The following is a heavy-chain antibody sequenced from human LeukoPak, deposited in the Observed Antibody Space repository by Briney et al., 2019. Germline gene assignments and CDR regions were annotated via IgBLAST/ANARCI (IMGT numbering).Heavy chain of an antibody. CDR3: ARGRQGDTFDY. CDR2: IYISDST. V-gene: IGHV4-61*02. D-gene: IGHD3-16*01. J-gene: IGHJ4*02. CDR1: GGSITSGSYY. Sequence: PSETLSLTCIVSGGSITSGSYYWNWIRQPAGKGLEWIGRIYISDSTNYNPSLKSRVTISVDTSKNQFSLNLSSVTAADTAVYYCARGRQGDTFDYWGQGILVTASS.